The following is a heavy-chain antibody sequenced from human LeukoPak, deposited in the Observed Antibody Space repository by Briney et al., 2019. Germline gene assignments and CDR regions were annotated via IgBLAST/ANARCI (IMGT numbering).Heavy chain of an antibody. Sequence: GGSLRLSCAASGFTFSSYAMSWVRQAPGKGLEWVSAISGSGGSTYYADSVKGRFTISRDNSKNTLYLQMNSLRAEDTAVYYCAKDKYYYDSSGYYSYPDYWGQGTLVTVSS. CDR2: ISGSGGST. J-gene: IGHJ4*02. D-gene: IGHD3-22*01. V-gene: IGHV3-23*01. CDR3: AKDKYYYDSSGYYSYPDY. CDR1: GFTFSSYA.